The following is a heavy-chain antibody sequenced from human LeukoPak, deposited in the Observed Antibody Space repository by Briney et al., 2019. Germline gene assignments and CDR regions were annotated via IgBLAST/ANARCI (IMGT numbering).Heavy chain of an antibody. V-gene: IGHV4-59*12. CDR3: ARAQWLDHFDY. J-gene: IGHJ4*02. CDR2: IYYSGST. CDR1: GGSISGYY. D-gene: IGHD6-19*01. Sequence: SETLSLTCTVSGGSISGYYWSWIRQPPGKGLEWIGNIYYSGSTNYNPSLKSRVTISVETSKNQFSLKLTSVTAADTAVYYCARAQWLDHFDYWGQGTLVTVSS.